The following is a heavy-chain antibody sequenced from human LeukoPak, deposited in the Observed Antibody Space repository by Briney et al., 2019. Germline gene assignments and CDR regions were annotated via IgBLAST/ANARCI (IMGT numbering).Heavy chain of an antibody. V-gene: IGHV3-11*01. CDR1: GFTFSDYY. D-gene: IGHD3-22*01. CDR3: AKKGYYDGSGYYMYYFDH. J-gene: IGHJ4*02. CDR2: ISSSGSYI. Sequence: KPGGSLRLSCAASGFTFSDYYMSWIRQAPGKGPEWVSFISSSGSYIHYADSVKGRFTISRDNAENSLYLQMNSLRAEDTAVYYCAKKGYYDGSGYYMYYFDHWGQGTLVTVSS.